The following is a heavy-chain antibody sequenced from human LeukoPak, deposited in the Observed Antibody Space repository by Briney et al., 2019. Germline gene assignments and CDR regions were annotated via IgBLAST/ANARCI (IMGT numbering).Heavy chain of an antibody. J-gene: IGHJ4*02. CDR2: IQYDGSGQ. V-gene: IGHV3-30*02. CDR3: AKGSGWYLDY. Sequence: GGSLRLSCAASGFTFSNYGMHWVRQAPGKGLEWVAFIQYDGSGQYYADSVKGRFTFSRDNFKHTLYLQMNSLRPEDTAVYYCAKGSGWYLDYWGQGTLVTVSS. CDR1: GFTFSNYG. D-gene: IGHD6-19*01.